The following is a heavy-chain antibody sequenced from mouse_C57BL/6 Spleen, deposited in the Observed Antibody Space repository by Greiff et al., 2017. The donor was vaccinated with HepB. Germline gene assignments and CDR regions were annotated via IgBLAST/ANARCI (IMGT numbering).Heavy chain of an antibody. CDR1: GFSFTSYG. Sequence: VQLKESGPGLVAPSQSLSITCTVSGFSFTSYGVHWVRQPPGKGLEWLVGIWSDGSTTYNPALKSRLSISKDNSKSKVFLKMNSHQTDDTAKYYGARHRDSSGSLDYYAMDYWGQGTSVTVSS. CDR2: IWSDGST. J-gene: IGHJ4*01. D-gene: IGHD3-2*02. CDR3: ARHRDSSGSLDYYAMDY. V-gene: IGHV2-6-1*01.